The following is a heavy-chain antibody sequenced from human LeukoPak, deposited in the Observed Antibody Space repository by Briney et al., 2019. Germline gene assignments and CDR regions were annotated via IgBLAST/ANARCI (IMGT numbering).Heavy chain of an antibody. D-gene: IGHD6-13*01. CDR2: IYTSGST. CDR3: ARDPRGWQQLVRGAFDI. V-gene: IGHV4-4*07. Sequence: SETLSLTCTVSGGSISSYYWIWIRQPAGKGLEGIGRIYTSGSTNYNPSLKSRVTMSVDTSKNQFSLKLSSVTAADTAVYYCARDPRGWQQLVRGAFDIWGQGTMVTVSS. CDR1: GGSISSYY. J-gene: IGHJ3*02.